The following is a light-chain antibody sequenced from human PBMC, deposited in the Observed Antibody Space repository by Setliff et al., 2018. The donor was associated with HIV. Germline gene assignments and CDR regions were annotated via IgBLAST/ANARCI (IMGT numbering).Light chain of an antibody. V-gene: IGLV2-14*03. CDR1: SSDIGSSNF. Sequence: QSALTQPASVSGSPGQSITTSCTGTSSDIGSSNFVSWYQQHPGKAPKVMIYNVDKRPSGVSNRFPGSKSGNTASLTISGLQTEDEADYYCSSYSINNLYVFATGTKVTV. CDR2: NVD. CDR3: SSYSINNLYV. J-gene: IGLJ1*01.